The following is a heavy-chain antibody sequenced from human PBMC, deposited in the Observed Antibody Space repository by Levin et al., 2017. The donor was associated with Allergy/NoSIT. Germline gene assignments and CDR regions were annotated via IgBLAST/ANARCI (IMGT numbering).Heavy chain of an antibody. D-gene: IGHD3-10*01. CDR2: ISSSGGNT. Sequence: GGSLRHSCAASGFTFSTYAMTWVRQAPGKGLEWVSGISSSGGNTHYADSVKGRFTISRDSSKNTLYLQMNSLRAEDTAVYYCAKDRTPYGSGIAVDYWGQGTLVTVSS. CDR1: GFTFSTYA. J-gene: IGHJ4*02. CDR3: AKDRTPYGSGIAVDY. V-gene: IGHV3-23*01.